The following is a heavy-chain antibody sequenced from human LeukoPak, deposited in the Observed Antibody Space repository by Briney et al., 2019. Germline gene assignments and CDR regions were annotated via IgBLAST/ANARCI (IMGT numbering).Heavy chain of an antibody. CDR2: INNDGSIT. J-gene: IGHJ4*02. V-gene: IGHV3-74*01. D-gene: IGHD6-19*01. CDR3: ARPGIALAGDY. Sequence: GGSLRLSCAASGFTFSSYWMHWVRQAPGKGLVWVARINNDGSITNYADSVKGRFTISRDNAKNTLYLKMNSLRAEGTAVYYCARPGIALAGDYWGQGALVTVSS. CDR1: GFTFSSYW.